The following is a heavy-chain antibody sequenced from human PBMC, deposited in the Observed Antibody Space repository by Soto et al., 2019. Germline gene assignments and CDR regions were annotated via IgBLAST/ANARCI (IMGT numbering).Heavy chain of an antibody. CDR1: GFTFSSYG. Sequence: QVQLVESGGGVVQPGMSLRLSCAASGFTFSSYGMHWVRQAPGKGLEWVAVISYDGSNKYYADSVKGRFTTSGDSSKNPLYLQMNSLRAEDTAVYYCAKDGAAGPYYYYGMDVWGQGTTVTVSS. D-gene: IGHD6-13*01. V-gene: IGHV3-30*18. CDR2: ISYDGSNK. CDR3: AKDGAAGPYYYYGMDV. J-gene: IGHJ6*02.